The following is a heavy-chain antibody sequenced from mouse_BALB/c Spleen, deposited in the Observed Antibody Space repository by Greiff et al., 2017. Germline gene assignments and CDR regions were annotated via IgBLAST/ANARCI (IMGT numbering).Heavy chain of an antibody. J-gene: IGHJ4*01. CDR3: TRGIYYYAMDY. CDR1: GYAFSSYW. Sequence: QVQLQQSGAELVRPGSSVKISCKASGYAFSSYWMNWVKQRPGQGLEWIGQIYPGDGDTNYNGKFKGKATLTADKSSSTAYMELSSLTNEDSAVYYCTRGIYYYAMDYWGQGTSVTVSS. V-gene: IGHV1-80*01. CDR2: IYPGDGDT.